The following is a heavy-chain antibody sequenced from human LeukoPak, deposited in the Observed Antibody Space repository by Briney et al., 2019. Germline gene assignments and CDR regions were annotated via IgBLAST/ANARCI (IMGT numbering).Heavy chain of an antibody. Sequence: PSETLSLTCTVSGGSISSSNYYWGWIRQPPGKGLEWIGNIYYSGSTYYNPSFKSRLTISVDTSKNQFSLKLSSVTAADTAVYYCAYTKSGYSYGYIDYWGQGTLVTVSS. CDR3: AYTKSGYSYGYIDY. CDR1: GGSISSSNYY. V-gene: IGHV4-39*07. J-gene: IGHJ4*02. D-gene: IGHD5-18*01. CDR2: IYYSGST.